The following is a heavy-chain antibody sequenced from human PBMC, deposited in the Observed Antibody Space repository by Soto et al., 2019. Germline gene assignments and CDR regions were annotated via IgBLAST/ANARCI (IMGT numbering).Heavy chain of an antibody. CDR1: GVSISNSY. CDR3: ARGGGSYTTGWYNDY. V-gene: IGHV4-4*09. J-gene: IGHJ4*02. Sequence: QVQLQESGPGLVKPSETMSLTCTVSGVSISNSYCSWVRQPPGKKLEWIGHIWNSGTTDYNPSLRGRVTMSVDTSKNQVSLRLSSVTATDPAVYSCARGGGSYTTGWYNDYWGQGTLVTVSS. D-gene: IGHD6-19*01. CDR2: IWNSGTT.